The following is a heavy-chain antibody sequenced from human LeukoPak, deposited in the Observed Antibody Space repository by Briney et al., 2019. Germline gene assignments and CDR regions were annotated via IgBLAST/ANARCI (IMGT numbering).Heavy chain of an antibody. J-gene: IGHJ4*02. CDR3: ARVGDTAMVTVGY. D-gene: IGHD5-18*01. Sequence: PGGSLRLSCAASGFTFSSYWMHWVRQAPGKGLEWVSSISSSSSYIYYADSVKGRFTISRDNAKNSLYLQMNSLRAEDTAVYYCARVGDTAMVTVGYWGQGTLVTVSS. CDR2: ISSSSSYI. CDR1: GFTFSSYW. V-gene: IGHV3-21*01.